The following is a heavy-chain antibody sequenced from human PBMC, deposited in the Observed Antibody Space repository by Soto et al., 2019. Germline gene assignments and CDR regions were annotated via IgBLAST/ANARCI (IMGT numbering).Heavy chain of an antibody. D-gene: IGHD5-18*01. CDR1: GGSISGSSYY. V-gene: IGHV4-39*01. J-gene: IGHJ3*02. Sequence: PSETLSLTCTVSGGSISGSSYYWGWIRQPPGKGLEWIGSIYYSGSTYYNPSLKSRVTISVDTSKNQFSLKLSSVTAADTAVYYCARIFRYSYGYLDAFDIWGQGTMVTVS. CDR3: ARIFRYSYGYLDAFDI. CDR2: IYYSGST.